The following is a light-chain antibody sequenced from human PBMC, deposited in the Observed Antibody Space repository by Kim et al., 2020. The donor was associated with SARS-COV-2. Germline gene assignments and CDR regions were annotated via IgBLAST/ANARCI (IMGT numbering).Light chain of an antibody. CDR2: EVT. CDR1: SSGVGSYDL. V-gene: IGLV2-23*02. CDR3: CSFAGSTTYWV. Sequence: SITISGTETSSGVGSYDLVSWYRQDPGKAPQLMIYEVTKRPSGVSDRFAGSKSGNTASLKISGLQAEDEADYYCCSFAGSTTYWVFGGGTKVTVL. J-gene: IGLJ3*02.